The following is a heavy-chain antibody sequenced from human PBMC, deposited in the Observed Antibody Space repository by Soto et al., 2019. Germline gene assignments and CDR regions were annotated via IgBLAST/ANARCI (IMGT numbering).Heavy chain of an antibody. CDR3: ARGPNFWSGPYGMDV. J-gene: IGHJ6*02. D-gene: IGHD3-3*01. CDR2: ISSSGSTI. Sequence: PGGPLRLSCAASGFTFSIYEMNWVLQAPGKGLEWVSYISSSGSTIYYADSVKGRFTISRDNAKNSLYLQMNSLRAEDTAVYYCARGPNFWSGPYGMDVWGQGTTVTVSS. V-gene: IGHV3-48*03. CDR1: GFTFSIYE.